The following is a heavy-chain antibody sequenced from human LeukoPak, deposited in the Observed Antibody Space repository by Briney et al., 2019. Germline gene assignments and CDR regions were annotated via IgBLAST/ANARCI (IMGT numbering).Heavy chain of an antibody. CDR3: ATEGRQNGITMIVSGWFDP. CDR2: FDPEDGET. Sequence: VASVKVSCKVSGYTLTELSMHWVRQAPGKGLEWMGGFDPEDGETIYAQEFQGRVTMTEDTSTDTAYMELSNLRSEDTAVYYCATEGRQNGITMIVSGWFDPWGQGTLVTVSS. J-gene: IGHJ5*02. D-gene: IGHD3-22*01. CDR1: GYTLTELS. V-gene: IGHV1-24*01.